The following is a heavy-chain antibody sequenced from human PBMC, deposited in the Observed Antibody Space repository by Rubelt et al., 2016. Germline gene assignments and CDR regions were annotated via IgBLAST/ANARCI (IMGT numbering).Heavy chain of an antibody. D-gene: IGHD1-26*01. CDR3: AREGIGGNGMDV. Sequence: PGGSLRLSCAASGFTFSSYDMHWVRQATGKGLEWVSAIGTAGDTYYPGSVKGRFTISRENAKNSLYLQMNSLRAGDTAVYYCAREGIGGNGMDVWGQGTTVTVSS. V-gene: IGHV3-13*01. J-gene: IGHJ6*02. CDR1: GFTFSSYD. CDR2: IGTAGDT.